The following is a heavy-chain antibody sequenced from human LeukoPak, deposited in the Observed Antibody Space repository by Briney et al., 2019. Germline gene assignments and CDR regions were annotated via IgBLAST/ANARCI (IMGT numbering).Heavy chain of an antibody. Sequence: PSETLSLTCKVSLGSINNYCWSWIRQPAGKGLEWISRIHKSGTTYYSPSLKSRVTMSNDTSKNQFSLKLSAVSAADTAIYYCARVFGGNSLDYWGQGTLVAVSS. V-gene: IGHV4-4*07. J-gene: IGHJ4*02. D-gene: IGHD1-26*01. CDR1: LGSINNYC. CDR3: ARVFGGNSLDY. CDR2: IHKSGTT.